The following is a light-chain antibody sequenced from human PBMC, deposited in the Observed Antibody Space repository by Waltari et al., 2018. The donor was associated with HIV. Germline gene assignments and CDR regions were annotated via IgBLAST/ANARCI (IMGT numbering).Light chain of an antibody. CDR2: RDN. Sequence: QSVLTQPYSASGTLGQRVTMSCYASTSHTGSTNVSCYQHLPGTSPELPISRDNQRPSGFPDRFSGSKSGPSASLAISGLRSEDEADYYCAAWDDSLSGSTWVFGGGTTVTVL. J-gene: IGLJ2*01. CDR1: TSHTGSTN. V-gene: IGLV1-47*01. CDR3: AAWDDSLSGSTWV.